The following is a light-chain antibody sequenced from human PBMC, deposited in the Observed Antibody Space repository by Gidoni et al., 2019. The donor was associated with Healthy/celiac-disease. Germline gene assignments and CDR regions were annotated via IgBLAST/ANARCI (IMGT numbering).Light chain of an antibody. CDR3: SSYTSSSTRV. V-gene: IGLV2-14*01. CDR2: EVS. J-gene: IGLJ3*02. CDR1: SSDVGGYNY. Sequence: QSALTQPASVSRSPGQSITISCTGTSSDVGGYNYVSWYQQHPGKAPKLMIYEVSNRPLGVSNRFSGSKSGNTASLTISGLQAEDEAYYYCSSYTSSSTRVFGGGTKLTVL.